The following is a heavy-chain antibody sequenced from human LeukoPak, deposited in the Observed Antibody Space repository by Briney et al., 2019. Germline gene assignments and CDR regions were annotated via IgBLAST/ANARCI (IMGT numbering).Heavy chain of an antibody. V-gene: IGHV3-74*01. CDR3: ARVVGGKGWTFDY. J-gene: IGHJ4*02. CDR1: GFTFSSYW. Sequence: PGGSLRLSCAASGFTFSSYWMHWVRQAPGKGLVWVSRINSDGSSTSYADSVKGRFTISRDNAKNTLYLQMNSLRAEDTAVYYCARVVGGKGWTFDYWGQGTLVTVSS. D-gene: IGHD3-16*01. CDR2: INSDGSST.